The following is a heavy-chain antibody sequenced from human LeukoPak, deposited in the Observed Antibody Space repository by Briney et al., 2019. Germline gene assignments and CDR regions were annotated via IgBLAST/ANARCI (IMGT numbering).Heavy chain of an antibody. D-gene: IGHD3-10*01. V-gene: IGHV4-34*01. J-gene: IGHJ2*01. CDR2: INHSGST. CDR3: ARTVWSYWYFDL. Sequence: SETLSLTCAVYGGSFSGYYWSWIRQPPGKGLEWIGEINHSGSTNYNPSLKSRVTISVDTSKNQFSLKLSSVTAADTAVYYCARTVWSYWYFDLWGRGTLVTVSS. CDR1: GGSFSGYY.